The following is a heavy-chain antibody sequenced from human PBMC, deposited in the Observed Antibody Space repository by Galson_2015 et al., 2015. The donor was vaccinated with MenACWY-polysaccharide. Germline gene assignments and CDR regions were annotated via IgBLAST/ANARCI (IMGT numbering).Heavy chain of an antibody. CDR1: GFPFSSYW. V-gene: IGHV3-7*01. J-gene: IGHJ4*01. D-gene: IGHD5/OR15-5a*01. CDR2: IKQDGSEK. CDR3: ARRLGDLGYRVYDVAGY. Sequence: SLRLSCAASGFPFSSYWMSWVRQAPGKGLEWVANIKQDGSEKYYVDSVKGRFTISRDNAKKSLYLQMNSLRAEDTALYYCARRLGDLGYRVYDVAGYSGHGTLVTVSS.